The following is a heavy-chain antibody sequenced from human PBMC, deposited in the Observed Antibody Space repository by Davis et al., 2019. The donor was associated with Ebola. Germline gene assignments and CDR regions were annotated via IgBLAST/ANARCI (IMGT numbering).Heavy chain of an antibody. Sequence: PGGSLRLSCAASGFTFSDFAMTWVRQAPGKGLEWVANIKPDGSEKYYVDSVKGRFTISRDNAKNSLYLQMNSLRAEDTAIYYCARGRRLDVWGQGTTVTVSS. V-gene: IGHV3-7*03. CDR2: IKPDGSEK. CDR3: ARGRRLDV. CDR1: GFTFSDFA. J-gene: IGHJ6*02.